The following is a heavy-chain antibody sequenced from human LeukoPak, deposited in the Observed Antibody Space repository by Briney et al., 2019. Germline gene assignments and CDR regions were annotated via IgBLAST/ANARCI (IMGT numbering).Heavy chain of an antibody. D-gene: IGHD6-19*01. CDR3: ARGKSSGWYGAFNFDY. V-gene: IGHV1-46*01. J-gene: IGHJ4*02. CDR1: GYTITSYF. Sequence: ASVKVSCKASGYTITSYFIHWVRQAPGQGLEWMGIINPSGGSTSYAQKFQGRVSMTRDTSTSTVYMELSSLRSEDTAVYYCARGKSSGWYGAFNFDYWGQGTLVTVSS. CDR2: INPSGGST.